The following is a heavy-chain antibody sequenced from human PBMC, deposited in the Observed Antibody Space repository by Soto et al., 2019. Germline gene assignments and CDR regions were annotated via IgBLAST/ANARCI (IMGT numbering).Heavy chain of an antibody. J-gene: IGHJ6*02. CDR1: GYTFTSYG. Sequence: ASVKVSCKASGYTFTSYGISWVRQAPGQGLEWMGWISAYNGNTNYAQKLQGRVTMTTDTSTSTAYMELRSRRSDDTALYYCAREFWRGPNPCMDVWGQGTTVTVSS. CDR3: AREFWRGPNPCMDV. D-gene: IGHD3-3*01. V-gene: IGHV1-18*04. CDR2: ISAYNGNT.